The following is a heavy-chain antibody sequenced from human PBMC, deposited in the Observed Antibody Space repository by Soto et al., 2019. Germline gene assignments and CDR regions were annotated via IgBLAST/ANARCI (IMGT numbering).Heavy chain of an antibody. V-gene: IGHV3-11*06. CDR2: ISSSTYT. Sequence: SLRLSCSASVFTLSDYYMTWMRQAPGKGLEWISYISSSTYTKYADSVKGRFTISRDNAKNSVHLQMNSLRADDTSVYYCASQAGYYYGMDVWGQGTTVTVSS. D-gene: IGHD6-25*01. CDR3: ASQAGYYYGMDV. J-gene: IGHJ6*02. CDR1: VFTLSDYY.